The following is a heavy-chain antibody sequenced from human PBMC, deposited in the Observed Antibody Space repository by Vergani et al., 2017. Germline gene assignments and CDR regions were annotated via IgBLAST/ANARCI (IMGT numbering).Heavy chain of an antibody. D-gene: IGHD6-13*01. J-gene: IGHJ6*03. CDR2: IIPIFGTA. CDR3: ARDTPASSSWYGYYYDMDV. Sequence: QVQLVQSGAEVKKPGSSVKVSCKASGGTFSSYAISWVRQAPGQGLEWMGGIIPIFGTANYAQKFQSRVTITADESTSTAYMELSSLRSEDTAVYYCARDTPASSSWYGYYYDMDVWGKGTTVTVSS. CDR1: GGTFSSYA. V-gene: IGHV1-69*01.